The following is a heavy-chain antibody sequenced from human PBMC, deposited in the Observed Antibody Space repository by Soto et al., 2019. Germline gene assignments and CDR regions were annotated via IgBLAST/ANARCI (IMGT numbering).Heavy chain of an antibody. CDR2: MNPNSGNT. CDR3: ATSSDWSPLLDY. D-gene: IGHD6-19*01. Sequence: ASVKVSCKASGYTFTSYDINWVRQATGQGLEWMGWMNPNSGNTGYAQKFQGRVTMTRNTSISTAYMELSSLRSEDTAVYYCATSSDWSPLLDYWGQGTLVTVSS. J-gene: IGHJ4*02. CDR1: GYTFTSYD. V-gene: IGHV1-8*01.